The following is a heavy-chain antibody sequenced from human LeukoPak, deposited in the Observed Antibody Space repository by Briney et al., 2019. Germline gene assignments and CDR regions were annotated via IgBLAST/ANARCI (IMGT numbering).Heavy chain of an antibody. Sequence: SETLSLTCTVSGGSISSYYWSWIRQPPGKGLEWIGSIYYSGSTYYNPSLKSRVTISVDTSKNQFSLKLSSVTAADTAVYYCARERGPMYYDFWSGYSDGMDVWGQGTTVTVSS. CDR2: IYYSGST. D-gene: IGHD3-3*01. CDR3: ARERGPMYYDFWSGYSDGMDV. V-gene: IGHV4-59*05. CDR1: GGSISSYY. J-gene: IGHJ6*02.